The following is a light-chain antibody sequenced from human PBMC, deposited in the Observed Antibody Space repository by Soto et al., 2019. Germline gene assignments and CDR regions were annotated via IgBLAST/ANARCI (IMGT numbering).Light chain of an antibody. CDR1: SSNIGSNT. CDR3: AAWDDSGPRV. J-gene: IGLJ3*02. CDR2: SNN. Sequence: QSVLTQPPSVSGTPGQRVTISCSGSSSNIGSNTVNWYQQFPGTAPKLLMYSNNQRPSGVPDRFSGSKSGTSASLAISGLQSEDEADYYCAAWDDSGPRVFGGGTKVTVL. V-gene: IGLV1-44*01.